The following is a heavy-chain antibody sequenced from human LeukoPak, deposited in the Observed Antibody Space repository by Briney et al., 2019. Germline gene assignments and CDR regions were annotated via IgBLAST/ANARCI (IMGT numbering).Heavy chain of an antibody. CDR3: AGDGGWTFDI. V-gene: IGHV3-7*01. D-gene: IGHD3-16*01. Sequence: GGSLRLSCAASGFTFSNYWMSWFRQAPGKGPEWVAIIKQDGSEKYYVDSVKGRFTISRDNAKNSLYLQMNSLRADDTAVYYCAGDGGWTFDIWGQGTKVTVSS. CDR1: GFTFSNYW. CDR2: IKQDGSEK. J-gene: IGHJ3*02.